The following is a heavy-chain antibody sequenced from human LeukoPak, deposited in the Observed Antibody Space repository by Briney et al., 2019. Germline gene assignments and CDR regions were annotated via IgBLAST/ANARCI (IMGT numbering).Heavy chain of an antibody. CDR1: GGSISSYY. CDR3: ARGQWEHSGENDY. V-gene: IGHV4-59*08. J-gene: IGHJ4*02. D-gene: IGHD1-26*01. Sequence: SETLSLTCTVSGGSISSYYWSWIRQPPGKGLEWIGYIYYSGSTNYNPSLKSRVTISVDTSKNQFSLKLSSVTAADTAVYYCARGQWEHSGENDYWGQGTLVTVSS. CDR2: IYYSGST.